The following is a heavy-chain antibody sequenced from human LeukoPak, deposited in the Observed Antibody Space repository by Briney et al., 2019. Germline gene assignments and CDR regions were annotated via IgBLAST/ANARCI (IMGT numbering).Heavy chain of an antibody. CDR2: IYSGGST. CDR1: GFTVSSNY. CDR3: ASRYLYYYDSSGYFSY. V-gene: IGHV3-53*01. Sequence: PGGSPRLSCAASGFTVSSNYMSWVRQAPGKGLEWVSVIYSGGSTYYADSVKGRFTISRDNSKNTLYLQMNSLRAEDTAVYYCASRYLYYYDSSGYFSYWGQGTLVTVSS. J-gene: IGHJ4*02. D-gene: IGHD3-22*01.